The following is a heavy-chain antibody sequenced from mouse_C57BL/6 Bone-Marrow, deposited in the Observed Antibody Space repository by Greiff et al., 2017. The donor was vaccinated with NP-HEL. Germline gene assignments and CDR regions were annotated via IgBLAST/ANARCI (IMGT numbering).Heavy chain of an antibody. CDR1: GFTFTTYA. V-gene: IGHV10-3*01. J-gene: IGHJ1*03. D-gene: IGHD1-1*01. CDR2: IRSKSSNYAT. Sequence: DVQLVESGGGLVQPKGSLKLSCAASGFTFTTYAMHWVRQAPGKGLEWVARIRSKSSNYATYYAVSVKDRFTISRDDSQSMLYLQMNNLKTEDTAMYYCVRERGNYYSGYFDVWGTGTTVTVSS. CDR3: VRERGNYYSGYFDV.